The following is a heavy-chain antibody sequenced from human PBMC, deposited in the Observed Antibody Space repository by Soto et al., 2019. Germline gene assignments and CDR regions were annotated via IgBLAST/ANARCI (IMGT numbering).Heavy chain of an antibody. J-gene: IGHJ4*02. CDR3: ARDRGEAGFDY. CDR2: INAGNGNT. Sequence: ASVKVSCKASGYTFTIYAMHWVRQAPGQRLEWMGWINAGNGNTKYSQKFQGRVTITRDTSASTAYMELSSLRSEDTAVYYCARDRGEAGFDYWGQGTLVTVSS. D-gene: IGHD4-17*01. V-gene: IGHV1-3*01. CDR1: GYTFTIYA.